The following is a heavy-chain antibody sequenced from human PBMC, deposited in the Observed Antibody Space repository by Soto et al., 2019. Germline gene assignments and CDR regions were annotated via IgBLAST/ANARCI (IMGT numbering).Heavy chain of an antibody. CDR3: ARLGWGNGDSDY. D-gene: IGHD2-21*01. CDR2: ILYSGTT. J-gene: IGHJ4*02. V-gene: IGHV4-39*01. Sequence: QLQLQESGPGLVKSSETLSLTCTVSGGSISKSNYFWGWIRPAPGKGLEWIASILYSGTTSYNSSLKSRVAISVDTSKNQFSLELNSVTAADTAVYYCARLGWGNGDSDYWGQGTLVTVSS. CDR1: GGSISKSNYF.